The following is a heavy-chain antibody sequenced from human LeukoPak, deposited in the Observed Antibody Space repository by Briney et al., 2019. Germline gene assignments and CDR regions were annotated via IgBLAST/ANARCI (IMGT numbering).Heavy chain of an antibody. J-gene: IGHJ4*02. D-gene: IGHD6-19*01. Sequence: SATLSCKSPGATFSSYAISWARQSPRQGLEWMGRIIPILGIANYAQKFQGRVTITADKSTSTAYMQLRSLRSDDTAVYYCARRRSEEFDFDCWGQGTLVTVSS. CDR2: IIPILGIA. CDR1: GATFSSYA. V-gene: IGHV1-69*04. CDR3: ARRRSEEFDFDC.